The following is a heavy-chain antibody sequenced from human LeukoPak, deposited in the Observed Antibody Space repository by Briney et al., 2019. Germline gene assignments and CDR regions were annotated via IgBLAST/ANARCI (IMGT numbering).Heavy chain of an antibody. CDR2: INPNSGGT. D-gene: IGHD2-2*01. V-gene: IGHV1-2*02. J-gene: IGHJ5*02. CDR3: ARMGPGYCSSTSCYPWFDP. Sequence: ASVTVSFKASGYTFTVYYMHWVRQAPGQGLEWMGWINPNSGGTNYAQKFQGRVTMTRDTSISTAYMELSRLRSDDTAVYYCARMGPGYCSSTSCYPWFDPWGQGTLVTVSS. CDR1: GYTFTVYY.